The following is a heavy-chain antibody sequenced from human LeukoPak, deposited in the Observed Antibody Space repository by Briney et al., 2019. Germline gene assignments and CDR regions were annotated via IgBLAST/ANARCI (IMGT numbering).Heavy chain of an antibody. D-gene: IGHD3-3*01. CDR1: GFIFSNAW. J-gene: IGHJ3*02. Sequence: GGSLRLSCTASGFIFSNAWMSWVRQAPGKGLEWVGRIKSKNDGGTTDYAAPVKGRVTISRDDSKNTLYLQMNSLRTEDTAVYYCTTFPSGFDIWGQGTMVTVSS. CDR3: TTFPSGFDI. CDR2: IKSKNDGGTT. V-gene: IGHV3-15*05.